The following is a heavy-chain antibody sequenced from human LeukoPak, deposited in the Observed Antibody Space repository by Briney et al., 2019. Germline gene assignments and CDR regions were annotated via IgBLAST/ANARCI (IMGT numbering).Heavy chain of an antibody. J-gene: IGHJ4*02. V-gene: IGHV3-48*03. Sequence: PGGSLRLSCAASGFTFSSYEMNWVRQAPGKGLEWVSYISSSGSTIYYADSVKGRFTISRDNAKNSPYLQMNSLRAEDTAVYYCARVVAARDYFDYWGQGTLVTVSS. CDR3: ARVVAARDYFDY. CDR1: GFTFSSYE. CDR2: ISSSGSTI. D-gene: IGHD2-15*01.